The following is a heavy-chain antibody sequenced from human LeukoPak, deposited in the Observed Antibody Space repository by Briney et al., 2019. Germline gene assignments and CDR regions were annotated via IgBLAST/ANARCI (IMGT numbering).Heavy chain of an antibody. J-gene: IGHJ4*02. D-gene: IGHD2-2*01. Sequence: PSETLSLTCTVSGGSISSSSYYWGWIRQPPGKGLEWIGSIYYSGSTYYNPSLKSRVTISVDTSKNQFSLKLSSVTAADTAVYYCARVSSGVTVAIYYFDYWGQGTLVTVSS. V-gene: IGHV4-39*01. CDR3: ARVSSGVTVAIYYFDY. CDR1: GGSISSSSYY. CDR2: IYYSGST.